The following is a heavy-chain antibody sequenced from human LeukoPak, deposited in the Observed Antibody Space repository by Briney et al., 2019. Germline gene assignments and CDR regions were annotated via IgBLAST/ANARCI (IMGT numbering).Heavy chain of an antibody. V-gene: IGHV3-7*01. CDR3: ARAWDYYYDSSGHAFDI. D-gene: IGHD3-22*01. CDR1: GFTFSSYW. CDR2: IKQDGSEK. J-gene: IGHJ3*02. Sequence: GGSLRLPCAASGFTFSSYWMSWVRQAPGKGLEWVANIKQDGSEKYYVDSVKGRFTISRDNAKNSLYLQMNSLRAEDTAVYYCARAWDYYYDSSGHAFDIWGQGTMVTVSS.